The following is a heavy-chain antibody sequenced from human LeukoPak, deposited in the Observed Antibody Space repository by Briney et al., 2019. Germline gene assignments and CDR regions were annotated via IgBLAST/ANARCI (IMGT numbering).Heavy chain of an antibody. CDR3: ARVKVGAPGYNWFDP. V-gene: IGHV4-4*07. Sequence: KPSETLSLTCTVSGGSISSYYWSWIRQPAAKGLEWIGRIYTSGSTNYNPSLKSRVTMSVDTSKNQFSLKLSSVTAADTAVYYCARVKVGAPGYNWFDPWGQGTLVTVSS. J-gene: IGHJ5*02. CDR2: IYTSGST. CDR1: GGSISSYY. D-gene: IGHD1-26*01.